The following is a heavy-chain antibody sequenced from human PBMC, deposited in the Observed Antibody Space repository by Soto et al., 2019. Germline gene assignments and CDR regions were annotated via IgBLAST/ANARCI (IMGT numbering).Heavy chain of an antibody. Sequence: QVQLVQSGAEVKKTGSSVKVSCKASGGTFSSYAISWVRQAPGQGRESMGGIIPIFGTANYAQKFQGRVTITADESTSTAYMELSSLRSEDTAVYYCASGVQLERRRLDYWGQGTLVTVSS. CDR3: ASGVQLERRRLDY. CDR2: IIPIFGTA. J-gene: IGHJ4*02. D-gene: IGHD1-1*01. V-gene: IGHV1-69*01. CDR1: GGTFSSYA.